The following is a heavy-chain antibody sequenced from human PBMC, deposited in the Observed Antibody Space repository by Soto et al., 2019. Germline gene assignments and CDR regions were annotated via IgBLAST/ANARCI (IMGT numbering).Heavy chain of an antibody. Sequence: PGGSLRLSCAASGFTFSSYAMSWVRQAPGKGLEWVSAISGSGGSTYYADSVKGRFTISRDNSKNTLYLQMNSLRAEDTAVYYCANLYGDYAYYYYGMDVWGQGTTVTVSS. CDR3: ANLYGDYAYYYYGMDV. CDR2: ISGSGGST. J-gene: IGHJ6*02. CDR1: GFTFSSYA. D-gene: IGHD4-17*01. V-gene: IGHV3-23*01.